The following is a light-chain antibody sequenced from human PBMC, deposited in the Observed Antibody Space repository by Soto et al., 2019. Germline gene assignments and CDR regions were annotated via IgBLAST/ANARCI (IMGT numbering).Light chain of an antibody. CDR2: DVS. CDR1: SSDVGGYNY. V-gene: IGLV2-11*01. CDR3: CSYAGSYTLP. J-gene: IGLJ1*01. Sequence: QSVLTQPASVSGSPGQSITISCTGTSSDVGGYNYVSWYQQHPGKAPKLMIYDVSKRPSGVPDRFSGSKSGNTASLSISGLQAEDEADYYCCSYAGSYTLPFGTGTKVTVL.